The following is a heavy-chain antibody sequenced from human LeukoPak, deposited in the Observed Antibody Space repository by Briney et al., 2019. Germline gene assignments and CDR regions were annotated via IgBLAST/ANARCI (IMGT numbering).Heavy chain of an antibody. D-gene: IGHD1-26*01. CDR1: GASISSSTYY. CDR2: IYYSGST. J-gene: IGHJ3*02. Sequence: SETLSLTCTVSGASISSSTYYWDWIRQSPGKGLEWIGSIYYSGSTYYNPSLKSRVTISVDTSKNQFSLKLTSVTAADTAVYYCAGPVGRGAFDIWGQGTMVIVSS. CDR3: AGPVGRGAFDI. V-gene: IGHV4-39*01.